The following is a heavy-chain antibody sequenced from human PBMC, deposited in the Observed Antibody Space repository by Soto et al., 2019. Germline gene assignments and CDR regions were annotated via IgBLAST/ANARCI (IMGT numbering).Heavy chain of an antibody. CDR3: ARVLYNWNYGSRFDY. Sequence: QVPLVQSGAEVKKPGASVKVSCKASGYTFTSYGISWVRQAPGQGLEWTGWISAYNGNTNYAQKLQGRVTMTTDTSTSTAYMELRSLRSDDTAVYYCARVLYNWNYGSRFDYWGQGTLVTVSS. CDR2: ISAYNGNT. J-gene: IGHJ4*02. D-gene: IGHD1-7*01. V-gene: IGHV1-18*01. CDR1: GYTFTSYG.